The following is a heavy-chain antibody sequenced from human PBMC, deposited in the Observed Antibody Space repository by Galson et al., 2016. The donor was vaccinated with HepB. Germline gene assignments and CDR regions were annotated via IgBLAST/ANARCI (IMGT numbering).Heavy chain of an antibody. CDR2: IIAFFATTS. Sequence: SVKVSCKASGGSFSRFAISWVRQAPGQGLEWMGGIIAFFATTSNYAQKFQGRVTFTADESTRTAYMELSSLRSEDTAMDYCAKSSVSSKGWLNRSDLWGQGTLVTVTS. J-gene: IGHJ4*02. CDR3: AKSSVSSKGWLNRSDL. CDR1: GGSFSRFA. D-gene: IGHD6-19*01. V-gene: IGHV1-69*13.